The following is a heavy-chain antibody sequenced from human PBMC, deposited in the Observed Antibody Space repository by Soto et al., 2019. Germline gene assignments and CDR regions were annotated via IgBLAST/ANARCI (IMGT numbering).Heavy chain of an antibody. CDR2: INPNSGGT. V-gene: IGHV1-2*02. D-gene: IGHD3-3*01. J-gene: IGHJ6*02. CDR1: GYTFTGYY. Sequence: ASVKVSCKASGYTFTGYYMHWVRQAPGQGLEWMGWINPNSGGTNYAQKFQGRVTMTRDTSISTAYMELSRLRSDDTAVYYCARVKTYDFWSGYPYYYYGMDVWGQGTTVTVS. CDR3: ARVKTYDFWSGYPYYYYGMDV.